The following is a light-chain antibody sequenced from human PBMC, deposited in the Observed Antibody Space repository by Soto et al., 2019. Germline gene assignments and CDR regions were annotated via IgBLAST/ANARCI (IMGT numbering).Light chain of an antibody. J-gene: IGKJ2*01. CDR2: GAS. V-gene: IGKV3-20*01. CDR1: QSVSSSY. Sequence: EIVLTQSPGTLSLSPGERATLSCRASQSVSSSYLAWYQQKPGQAPGLLIYGASSRATGIPDRFSGSGSGTDFTLTISRLEPEDFAVYYCHQYGSLYTFGQGTKLEIK. CDR3: HQYGSLYT.